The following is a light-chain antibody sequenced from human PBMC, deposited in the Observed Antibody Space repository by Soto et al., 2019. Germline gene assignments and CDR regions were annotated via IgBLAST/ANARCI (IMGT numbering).Light chain of an antibody. CDR1: SSDVGNYKY. V-gene: IGLV2-14*01. J-gene: IGLJ2*01. CDR2: EVS. CDR3: FSYTSTLI. Sequence: QSALTQPASVSGSPGQSITISCTGTSSDVGNYKYVSWYQQHPDKAPKLMIYEVSNRPSGVSNRFSGSKSGNTASLTISGLQDDDETDYYCFSYTSTLIFGGGTKVTV.